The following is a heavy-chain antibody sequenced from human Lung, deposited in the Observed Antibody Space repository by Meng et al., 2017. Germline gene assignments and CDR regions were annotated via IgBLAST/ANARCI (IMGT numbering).Heavy chain of an antibody. Sequence: QEQLQQGGAGLLKPSETLSLTCVVSGGAFSDYYWSWIRQPPGKGLEWIGEINHSGSTNYNPSLESRATISVDTSQNNLSLKLSSVTAADSVVYYCARGPTTMAHDFDYWGQGTLVTVSS. D-gene: IGHD4-11*01. CDR3: ARGPTTMAHDFDY. CDR2: INHSGST. V-gene: IGHV4-34*01. J-gene: IGHJ4*02. CDR1: GGAFSDYY.